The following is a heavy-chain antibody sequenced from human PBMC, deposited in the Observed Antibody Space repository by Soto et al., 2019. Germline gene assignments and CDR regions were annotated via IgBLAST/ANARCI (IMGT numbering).Heavy chain of an antibody. CDR2: IGGGDCDT. Sequence: GASRSLYCKGSGYSFRNYWIAWARQMPGQGRAWMGIIGGGDCDTRDSPAFQGQVTVSADKSISTAYLQWSSLKASDTAMHYCARHGRAESLYTWPDPWAQGTRVPVSS. CDR1: GYSFRNYW. V-gene: IGHV5-51*01. J-gene: IGHJ5*02. CDR3: ARHGRAESLYTWPDP. D-gene: IGHD3-10*01.